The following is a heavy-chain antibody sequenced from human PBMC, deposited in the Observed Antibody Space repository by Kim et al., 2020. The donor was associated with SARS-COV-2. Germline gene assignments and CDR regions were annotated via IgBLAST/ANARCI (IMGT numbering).Heavy chain of an antibody. CDR1: DYTFTTHA. J-gene: IGHJ4*02. CDR3: ASGAREYYYSSGNPGRYFDL. Sequence: ASVKVSCKTSDYTFTTHAIIWVRQAPGQGLEWMGWISAFNGNTHSTLKFQGRLTMTTDTSTSTAYMELRSLRSDDTALYYCASGAREYYYSSGNPGRYFDLWGQGTLVTVSS. D-gene: IGHD3-22*01. V-gene: IGHV1-18*01. CDR2: ISAFNGNT.